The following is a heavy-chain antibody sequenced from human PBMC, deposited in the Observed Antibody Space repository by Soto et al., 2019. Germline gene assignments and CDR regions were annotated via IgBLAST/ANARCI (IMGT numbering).Heavy chain of an antibody. Sequence: QVQLQESGPGLVKPSQTLSLTCTVSGGSISSGGYSWNWIRQHPGKGLEWIGNIFYSGSTYYNPSLKSRVTISVDTSKNQFSVKLRSVSSADTGVYYCARGTYYYDSSGYYRHSYFDNWGQGTLVIVSS. CDR3: ARGTYYYDSSGYYRHSYFDN. V-gene: IGHV4-31*03. D-gene: IGHD3-22*01. J-gene: IGHJ4*02. CDR1: GGSISSGGYS. CDR2: IFYSGST.